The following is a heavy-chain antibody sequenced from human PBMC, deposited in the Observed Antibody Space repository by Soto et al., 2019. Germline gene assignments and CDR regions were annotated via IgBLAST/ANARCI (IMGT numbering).Heavy chain of an antibody. CDR1: GFTFSVYA. D-gene: IGHD3-10*01. J-gene: IGHJ4*02. CDR3: AKREGTGSSHRGLDC. V-gene: IGHV3-23*01. CDR2: ISGSGDNI. Sequence: GGSLRLSCAASGFTFSVYAMTWVRQAPGKGLEWVSTISGSGDNIFYADSVKGRFTISRDNSKNTVYLQMNSLRAEDTALYLCAKREGTGSSHRGLDCWGQGTLVTVSS.